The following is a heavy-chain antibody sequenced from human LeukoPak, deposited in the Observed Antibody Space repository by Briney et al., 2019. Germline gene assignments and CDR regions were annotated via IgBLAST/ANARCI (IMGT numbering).Heavy chain of an antibody. D-gene: IGHD2-2*01. J-gene: IGHJ4*02. CDR2: IKQDGGQI. V-gene: IGHV3-7*01. CDR3: ASFVSSLGDY. CDR1: EFTFNSYW. Sequence: GGSLRLSCAASEFTFNSYWVSWVRQAPGKGLEWVANIKQDGGQIYYLDSVKGRFTVSRDNAKNSLYLQMNSLRAEDTAVYYCASFVSSLGDYWGQGTLVTVSS.